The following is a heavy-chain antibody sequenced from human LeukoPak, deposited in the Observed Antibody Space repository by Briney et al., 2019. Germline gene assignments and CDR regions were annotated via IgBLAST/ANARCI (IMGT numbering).Heavy chain of an antibody. J-gene: IGHJ4*02. CDR3: AKGLGVGGYTRYKGFDQ. CDR2: ISNSDGSS. CDR1: GFAFNSFA. Sequence: SGGSLRLSCAASGFAFNSFAMNWVRQAPGKGLEWVSSISNSDGSSHYADFVKGRFTISRDNSKNTLHLQMNSLRAEDTAVYYCAKGLGVGGYTRYKGFDQWGQGTLVTVSS. D-gene: IGHD3-16*02. V-gene: IGHV3-23*01.